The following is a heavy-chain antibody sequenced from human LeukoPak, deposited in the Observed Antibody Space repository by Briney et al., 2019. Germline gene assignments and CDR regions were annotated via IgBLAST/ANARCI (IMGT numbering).Heavy chain of an antibody. Sequence: SETLSLTCTVSGGSTSSYYWSWIRQPPGKGLEWIGYIYYSGSTNYNPSLKSRVTISVDTSKNQFSLKLSSVTAADTAVYYCARQLERLWAFDIWGQGTMVTVSS. J-gene: IGHJ3*02. CDR3: ARQLERLWAFDI. CDR1: GGSTSSYY. V-gene: IGHV4-59*08. CDR2: IYYSGST. D-gene: IGHD1-1*01.